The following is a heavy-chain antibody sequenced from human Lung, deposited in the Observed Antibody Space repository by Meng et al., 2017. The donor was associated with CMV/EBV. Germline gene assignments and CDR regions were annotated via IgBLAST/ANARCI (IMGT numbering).Heavy chain of an antibody. Sequence: ASVXVSCKASGHTFTAHYFHWVRQAPGQGLEWMGWIRPNTGDTNYAQQFQGRVTLTSDTSINTGYMELTRLTSDDTAVYYCARDNNWGPDYWGQGTLVTVSS. CDR3: ARDNNWGPDY. CDR1: GHTFTAHY. D-gene: IGHD7-27*01. CDR2: IRPNTGDT. J-gene: IGHJ4*02. V-gene: IGHV1-2*02.